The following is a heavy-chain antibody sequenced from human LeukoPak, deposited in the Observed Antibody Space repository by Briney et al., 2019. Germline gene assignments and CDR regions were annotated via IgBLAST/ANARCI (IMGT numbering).Heavy chain of an antibody. CDR1: GFTFSSYA. Sequence: GGSLRLSCAASGFTFSSYAMSWVRQAPGKGLEWVSAISGSGGSTYYADSVKGRFTISRDNPKNTLYLQMNSLRAEDTAVYYCAKDGTGDYGTFDYWGQGTLVTVSS. V-gene: IGHV3-23*01. CDR3: AKDGTGDYGTFDY. D-gene: IGHD4-17*01. J-gene: IGHJ4*02. CDR2: ISGSGGST.